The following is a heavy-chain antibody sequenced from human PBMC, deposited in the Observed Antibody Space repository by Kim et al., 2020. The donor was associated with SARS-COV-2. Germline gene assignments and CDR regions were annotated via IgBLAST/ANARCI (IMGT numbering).Heavy chain of an antibody. D-gene: IGHD3-3*01. CDR2: IDPSDSYT. CDR1: GYSFTSYW. V-gene: IGHV5-10-1*01. CDR3: ARHQPRRDYDFWSGYYLDSASDY. Sequence: GESLQISCKGSGYSFTSYWISWVRQMPGKGLEWMGRIDPSDSYTNYSPSFQGHVTISADKSISTAYLQWSSLKASDTAMYYCARHQPRRDYDFWSGYYLDSASDYWGQGTLVTVSS. J-gene: IGHJ4*02.